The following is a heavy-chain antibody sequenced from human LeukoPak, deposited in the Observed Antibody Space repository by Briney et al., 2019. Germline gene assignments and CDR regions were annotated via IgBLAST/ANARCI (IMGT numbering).Heavy chain of an antibody. Sequence: SETLSLTSTVSGGCISSGGYYLSWIRQHPGKGLEWIGYIYYSGSTYYNPSLKSRVTISVDTSKNQFSLKLSSVTAADTAVYYCARDVIYGYFDYWGQVTLVTVFS. CDR2: IYYSGST. CDR1: GGCISSGGYY. D-gene: IGHD3-10*01. V-gene: IGHV4-31*03. CDR3: ARDVIYGYFDY. J-gene: IGHJ4*02.